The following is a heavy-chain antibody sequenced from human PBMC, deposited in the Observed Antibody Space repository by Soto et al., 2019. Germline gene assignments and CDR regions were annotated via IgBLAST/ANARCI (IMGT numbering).Heavy chain of an antibody. D-gene: IGHD6-13*01. CDR3: TRGASHIAAALNWFDP. J-gene: IGHJ5*02. CDR1: GFTFSSYS. Sequence: GGSLRLSCAASGFTFSSYSMNWVRQAPGKGLERVSSISSGSTYKYYVDSAKGRFTISRDNAKNSLFLQMDSLRDEDTAVYYCTRGASHIAAALNWFDPWGPGTLVTVSS. V-gene: IGHV3-21*01. CDR2: ISSGSTYK.